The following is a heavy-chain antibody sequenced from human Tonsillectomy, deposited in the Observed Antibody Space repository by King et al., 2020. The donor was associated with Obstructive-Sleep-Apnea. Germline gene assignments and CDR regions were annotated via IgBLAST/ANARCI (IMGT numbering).Heavy chain of an antibody. Sequence: VQLVESGGGLVQPGGSLRLSCAASGFTFSRSSMNWVRQAPGKGLEWVSHIRSSGRTTYYADSVKGLFTISRDNAKNSLYLQMNGLRVEDTAVYYCARLRNYFENGSMDVWGQGTTVTVSS. CDR1: GFTFSRSS. CDR2: IRSSGRTT. J-gene: IGHJ6*02. V-gene: IGHV3-48*04. CDR3: ARLRNYFENGSMDV. D-gene: IGHD3-22*01.